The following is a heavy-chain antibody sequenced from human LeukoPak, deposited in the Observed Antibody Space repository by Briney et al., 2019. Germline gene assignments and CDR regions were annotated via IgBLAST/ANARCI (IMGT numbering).Heavy chain of an antibody. D-gene: IGHD2-2*01. CDR1: SGSVSSGDYY. Sequence: PSQTLSLTCTASSGSVSSGDYYWSWIRQPPGKGLEWIGYIYYSGSTYYNPSLKSRVTISVDRSKNQFSLKLSSVTAADTAVYYCARAGSAVVVPAAIDIWGQGTMVTVSS. CDR3: ARAGSAVVVPAAIDI. V-gene: IGHV4-30-4*08. CDR2: IYYSGST. J-gene: IGHJ3*02.